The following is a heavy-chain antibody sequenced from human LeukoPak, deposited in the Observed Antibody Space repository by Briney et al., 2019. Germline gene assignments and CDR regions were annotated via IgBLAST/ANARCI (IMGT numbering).Heavy chain of an antibody. CDR1: GGSTSDYY. Sequence: PSETLSLTCTVSGGSTSDYYWGWIRQPPGKGLEWIGFISHSGNTNYNPSLKSRVTISIDTSKRQFSLNLSSVIAADTAVYYCARVRVVTQDFDYWGQGTLVTVSS. CDR3: ARVRVVTQDFDY. V-gene: IGHV4-59*01. CDR2: ISHSGNT. J-gene: IGHJ4*02. D-gene: IGHD4-23*01.